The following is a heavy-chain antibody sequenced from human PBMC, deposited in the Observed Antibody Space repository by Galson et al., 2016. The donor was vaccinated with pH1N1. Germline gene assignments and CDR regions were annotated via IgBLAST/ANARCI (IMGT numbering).Heavy chain of an antibody. J-gene: IGHJ5*02. Sequence: SLRLSCAASEFIFSNKWMHWLRQSPGKGLEWLAVLKSDGTSARYADSVKGRFTISRDNAKNTLYLQMNSLRVEDTSVYYCIRVMSWGQGVLVTVSS. CDR3: IRVMS. V-gene: IGHV3-74*01. CDR1: EFIFSNKW. CDR2: LKSDGTSA.